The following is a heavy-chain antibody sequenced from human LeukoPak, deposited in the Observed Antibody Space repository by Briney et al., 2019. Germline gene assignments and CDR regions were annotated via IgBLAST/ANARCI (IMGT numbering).Heavy chain of an antibody. V-gene: IGHV3-30-3*01. CDR1: GFTFSNYA. CDR3: ASADIVASFTDV. J-gene: IGHJ6*02. D-gene: IGHD5-12*01. Sequence: GRSLRLSCAASGFTFSNYAMHWVRQAPGKGLEWVAVISYDGSNKYYADSVKGRFTISRDNSKNTLYLQMNSLRAEDTAVYYCASADIVASFTDVWGQGTTVTVSS. CDR2: ISYDGSNK.